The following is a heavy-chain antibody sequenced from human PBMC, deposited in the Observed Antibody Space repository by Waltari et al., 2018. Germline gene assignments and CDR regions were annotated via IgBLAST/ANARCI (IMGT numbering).Heavy chain of an antibody. D-gene: IGHD6-13*01. V-gene: IGHV1-2*06. Sequence: QVQLVQSGAEVKKPGASVKVSCKASGYTFTGYYMHWVRQAPGQGLEWMGRINPNSGGTNYAQKFQGMVTMTRDTSISTAYMELSRLRSDDTAVYYCAREDSSSFYYFDYWGQGTLVTVSS. CDR2: INPNSGGT. CDR1: GYTFTGYY. J-gene: IGHJ4*02. CDR3: AREDSSSFYYFDY.